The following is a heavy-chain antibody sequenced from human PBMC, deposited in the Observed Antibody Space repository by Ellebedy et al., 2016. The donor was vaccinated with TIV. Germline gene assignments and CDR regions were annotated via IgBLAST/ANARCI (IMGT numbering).Heavy chain of an antibody. CDR2: ISYRGNI. CDR1: GVSIISNGYY. CDR3: AREPRCAGGSCHLGRARYFDS. Sequence: LRLSXSVSGVSIISNGYYWTWIRQLPAKGLEWVGYISYRGNIYYNPSLKTRLTISLDTSENHFSLRLSSVTAADTAVYYCAREPRCAGGSCHLGRARYFDSWGQGTLVTVSS. V-gene: IGHV4-31*03. D-gene: IGHD2-15*01. J-gene: IGHJ4*02.